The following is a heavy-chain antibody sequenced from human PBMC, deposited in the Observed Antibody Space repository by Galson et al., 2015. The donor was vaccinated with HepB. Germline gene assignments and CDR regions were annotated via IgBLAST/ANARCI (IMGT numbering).Heavy chain of an antibody. V-gene: IGHV3-21*01. Sequence: SLRLSCAASGFTFSSYSMNWVRQAPGKGLEWVSSISSSSSYIYYADSVKGRFTISRDNAKNSLYLQMNSLRAEDTAVYYCARDRVGATLPDYWGQGTLVTVSS. CDR2: ISSSSSYI. D-gene: IGHD1-26*01. J-gene: IGHJ4*02. CDR3: ARDRVGATLPDY. CDR1: GFTFSSYS.